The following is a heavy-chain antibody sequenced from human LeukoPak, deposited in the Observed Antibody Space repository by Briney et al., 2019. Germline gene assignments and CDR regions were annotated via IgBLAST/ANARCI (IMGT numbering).Heavy chain of an antibody. J-gene: IGHJ4*02. Sequence: PGGSLRLSCAASGFTFSSYAMSWLRQAPGKGLQWVANIHQEGSNKYYVDSVQGRFTVSRDNAKRSLYLEMNSLRDEDTAVYYCARGDGRPSGLYFDWWGLGTVVTVSS. CDR1: GFTFSSYA. V-gene: IGHV3-7*01. CDR2: IHQEGSNK. D-gene: IGHD5-24*01. CDR3: ARGDGRPSGLYFDW.